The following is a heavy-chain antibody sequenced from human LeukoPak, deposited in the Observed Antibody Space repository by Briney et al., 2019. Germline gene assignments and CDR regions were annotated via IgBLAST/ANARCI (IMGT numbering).Heavy chain of an antibody. CDR2: ISSTSAYI. J-gene: IGHJ5*01. D-gene: IGHD5/OR15-5a*01. CDR3: ARAAVSGPTGWFDS. V-gene: IGHV3-21*01. CDR1: GFALKSYS. Sequence: KPGGSLRLSCAGSGFALKSYSLTWVRQAPGKGLEWVSSISSTSAYIHYADSVKGRFTISRDNVDNVVYLEMNSLGAEDTATYYCARAAVSGPTGWFDSWGQGTLVIVSS.